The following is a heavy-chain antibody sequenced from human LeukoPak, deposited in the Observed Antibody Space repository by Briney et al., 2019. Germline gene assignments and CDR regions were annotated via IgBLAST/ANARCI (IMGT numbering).Heavy chain of an antibody. Sequence: GGSLRLSCAASGFTFSSYPMHWVRQAPGKGREWLAVISSDGGTKYYADSVQGRFTVSRDNSQNTLSLQMNSLRPEDTAVFYCARDAATIGTYWYFDLWGRGTLVTVSS. V-gene: IGHV3-30-3*01. CDR3: ARDAATIGTYWYFDL. CDR2: ISSDGGTK. D-gene: IGHD1-1*01. J-gene: IGHJ2*01. CDR1: GFTFSSYP.